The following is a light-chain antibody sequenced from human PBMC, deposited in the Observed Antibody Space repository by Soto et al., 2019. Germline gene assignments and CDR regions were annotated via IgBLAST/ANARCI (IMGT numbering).Light chain of an antibody. V-gene: IGLV2-14*03. J-gene: IGLJ2*01. Sequence: QSALTQPASVSGSPGQSITISCTGTSSDVGGYNYVSWYQQHPGRAPQLMIYDVSNRPSGVSNRFSGSRSGNTASLTISGLQAEDEADYYCSSYATSTTVLFGVGTKVTVL. CDR1: SSDVGGYNY. CDR2: DVS. CDR3: SSYATSTTVL.